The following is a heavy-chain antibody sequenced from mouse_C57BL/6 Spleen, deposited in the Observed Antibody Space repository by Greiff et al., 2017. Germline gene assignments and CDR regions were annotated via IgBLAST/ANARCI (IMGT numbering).Heavy chain of an antibody. V-gene: IGHV1-50*01. CDR2: IDPSDSYT. D-gene: IGHD3-3*01. J-gene: IGHJ1*03. CDR1: GYTFTSYW. CDR3: ASPPPGTGWYFDV. Sequence: VQLQQPGAELVKPGASVKLSCKASGYTFTSYWMQWVKQRPGQGLEWIGEIDPSDSYTNYNQKFKGKATLTVDTSSSTAYMQLSSLTSEDSAVYYCASPPPGTGWYFDVWGTGTTVTVSS.